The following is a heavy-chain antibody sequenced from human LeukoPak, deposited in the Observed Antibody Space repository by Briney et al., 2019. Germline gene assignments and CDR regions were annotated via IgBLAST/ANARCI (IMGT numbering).Heavy chain of an antibody. V-gene: IGHV3-23*01. CDR3: AKDARVWFGELSFFDY. CDR1: GFTFSNYA. D-gene: IGHD3-10*01. J-gene: IGHJ4*02. Sequence: PGGSLRLSCAASGFTFSNYAMSWVRQAPGKGLEWVSGMSGRGGRSYYADSVKGRFTISRDSSKNTLFLLMNSLRAEDTAVYYCAKDARVWFGELSFFDYWGQGTLVTVSS. CDR2: MSGRGGRS.